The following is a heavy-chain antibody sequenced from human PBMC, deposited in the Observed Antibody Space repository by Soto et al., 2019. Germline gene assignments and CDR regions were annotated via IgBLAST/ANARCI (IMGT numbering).Heavy chain of an antibody. CDR2: MSYVGSNK. J-gene: IGHJ5*01. CDR3: AKSVAVDL. CDR1: GFGISIDR. V-gene: IGHV3-30*18. D-gene: IGHD2-15*01. Sequence: GLPLKRACAVSGFGISIDRRHWVRQAPGKGLEWVAVMSYVGSNKYYADSVKGRFTISRDNSKNTLYLQMNSLRAVARAVYYCAKSVAVDLWGEAFLVTVSS.